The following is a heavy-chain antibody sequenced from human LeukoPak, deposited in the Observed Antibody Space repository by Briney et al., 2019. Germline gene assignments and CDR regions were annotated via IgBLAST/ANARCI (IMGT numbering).Heavy chain of an antibody. CDR1: GFIFSGYW. CDR2: IRQDGSDK. D-gene: IGHD2-15*01. V-gene: IGHV3-7*01. Sequence: GGSLRLSCAASGFIFSGYWMGWVRQAPGKGLEWVANIRQDGSDKYYVDSVRGRFTISRDNAQNSLSLQMNRLRVEDSAVYYCGRWGISAALDRWGQGTLVTVSS. J-gene: IGHJ5*02. CDR3: GRWGISAALDR.